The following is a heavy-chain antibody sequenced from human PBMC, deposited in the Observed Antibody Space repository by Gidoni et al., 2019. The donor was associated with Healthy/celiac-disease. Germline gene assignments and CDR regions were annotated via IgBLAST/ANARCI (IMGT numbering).Heavy chain of an antibody. CDR3: AKDGLEWIQLWLRYYYYGMDV. Sequence: QVQLVESGGGVVQPGRSLRLHCAASGSPFSSYGMHGVRQAPGKGLEWVAVISYDGSNKYYADSVKGRFTISRDNSKNTLYLQMNSLRAEDTAVYYCAKDGLEWIQLWLRYYYYGMDVWGQGTTVTVSS. V-gene: IGHV3-30*18. CDR2: ISYDGSNK. J-gene: IGHJ6*02. CDR1: GSPFSSYG. D-gene: IGHD5-18*01.